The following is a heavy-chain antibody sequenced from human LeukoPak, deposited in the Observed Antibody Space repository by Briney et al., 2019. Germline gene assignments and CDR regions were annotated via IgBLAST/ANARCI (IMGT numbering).Heavy chain of an antibody. CDR1: GFTVSSNY. V-gene: IGHV3-66*01. CDR2: IYSGGST. J-gene: IGHJ3*02. D-gene: IGHD3-10*01. Sequence: GGSLRLSCAASGFTVSSNYMSWVRQAPGKGLEWVPVIYSGGSTYYADSVKGRFTISRDNSKNTLYLQMNSLRAEDTAVYYCAREDRYYGSLAFDIWGQGTMVTVSS. CDR3: AREDRYYGSLAFDI.